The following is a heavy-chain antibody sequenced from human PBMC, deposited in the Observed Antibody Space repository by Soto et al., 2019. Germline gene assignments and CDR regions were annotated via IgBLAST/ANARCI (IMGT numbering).Heavy chain of an antibody. J-gene: IGHJ4*02. D-gene: IGHD5-18*01. Sequence: GSLRISCAAPGFTFSSYAMHWVRQAPGKGLEWVAVISYDGSNKYYADSVKGRFTISRDNSKNTLYLQMNSLRAEDTAVYYCARARAGDTAMVWFFDYWGQGTLVTVSS. V-gene: IGHV3-30-3*01. CDR1: GFTFSSYA. CDR3: ARARAGDTAMVWFFDY. CDR2: ISYDGSNK.